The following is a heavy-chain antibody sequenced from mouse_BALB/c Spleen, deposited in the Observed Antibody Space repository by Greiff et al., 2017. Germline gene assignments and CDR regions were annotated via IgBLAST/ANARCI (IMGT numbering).Heavy chain of an antibody. CDR3: ARRGDSSGYADY. V-gene: IGHV5-17*03. D-gene: IGHD3-2*01. CDR2: ISSGSSTI. J-gene: IGHJ2*01. Sequence: EVMLVESGGGLVQPGGSRKLSCAASGFTFSSFGMHWVRQAPEKGLEWVAYISSGSSTIYYADTVKGRFTISRDNPKNTLYLQMSSLKSEDTAMYYCARRGDSSGYADYWGQGTTLTVSS. CDR1: GFTFSSFG.